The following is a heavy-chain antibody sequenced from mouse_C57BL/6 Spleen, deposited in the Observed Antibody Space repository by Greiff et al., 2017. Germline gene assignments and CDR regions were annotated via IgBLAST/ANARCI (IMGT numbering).Heavy chain of an antibody. CDR3: ARERDYGNYVPSMDY. D-gene: IGHD2-1*01. CDR2: INYDGSST. V-gene: IGHV5-16*01. Sequence: EVMLVESEGGLVQPGSSMKLSCTASGFTFSDYYMAWVRQVPEKGLEWVANINYDGSSTYYLDSLKSRFIISRDNAKNILYLQMSSLKSEDTATYYCARERDYGNYVPSMDYWGQGTSVTVSS. J-gene: IGHJ4*01. CDR1: GFTFSDYY.